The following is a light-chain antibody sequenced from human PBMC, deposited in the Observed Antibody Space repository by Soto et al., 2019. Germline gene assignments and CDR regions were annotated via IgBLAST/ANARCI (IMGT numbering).Light chain of an antibody. CDR2: EAS. J-gene: IGKJ1*01. CDR1: QSVSTY. V-gene: IGKV3-11*01. CDR3: QQRSNWPRT. Sequence: EIVLTQSPATLSLSPGERATLSCRASQSVSTYLAWYQKKPGQAPRLLIYEASSRATGIPARFSGSGSGTDFTLTISSLEPADFAAYYCQQRSNWPRTFGQGTKVEIK.